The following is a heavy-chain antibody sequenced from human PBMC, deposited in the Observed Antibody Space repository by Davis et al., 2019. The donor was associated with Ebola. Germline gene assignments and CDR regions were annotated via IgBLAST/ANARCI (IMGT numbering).Heavy chain of an antibody. J-gene: IGHJ6*02. CDR1: GFTFGDYA. D-gene: IGHD5-18*01. CDR2: IRSKAYGGTT. Sequence: GGSLRLSCTASGFTFGDYAMSWFRQAPGKGLEWVGFIRSKAYGGTTEYAASVKGRFTISRDDSKSIAYLQMNSLKTEDTAVYYCTRAVDTPMALHYYGMDVWGQGTTVTVSS. V-gene: IGHV3-49*03. CDR3: TRAVDTPMALHYYGMDV.